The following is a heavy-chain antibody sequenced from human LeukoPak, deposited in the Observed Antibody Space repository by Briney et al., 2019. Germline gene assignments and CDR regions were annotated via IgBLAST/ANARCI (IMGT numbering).Heavy chain of an antibody. Sequence: ASVKVSCKASGYTFTGYYMHWVRQAPGQGLEWMGWINPNSGGTNYAQKFQGRVTMTRDTSISTAYMELSRLRSDDTAVYYCARAGAVWFGELSSHYFDYWGQGTLVTVSS. V-gene: IGHV1-2*02. J-gene: IGHJ4*02. CDR3: ARAGAVWFGELSSHYFDY. CDR2: INPNSGGT. CDR1: GYTFTGYY. D-gene: IGHD3-10*01.